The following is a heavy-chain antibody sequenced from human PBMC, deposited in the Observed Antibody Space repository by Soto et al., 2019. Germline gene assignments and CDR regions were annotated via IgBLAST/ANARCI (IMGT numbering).Heavy chain of an antibody. J-gene: IGHJ4*02. Sequence: ASVKVSSKASGYTCTSYGISWVRQAPGQGLEWMGWISHYSGNTNYAQKLQGRVTMTTDTSTSTAYMELRSLRSDDTAVYYCARSGIVGVTTIDYWGQGTLVTVSS. V-gene: IGHV1-18*01. CDR2: ISHYSGNT. D-gene: IGHD1-26*01. CDR1: GYTCTSYG. CDR3: ARSGIVGVTTIDY.